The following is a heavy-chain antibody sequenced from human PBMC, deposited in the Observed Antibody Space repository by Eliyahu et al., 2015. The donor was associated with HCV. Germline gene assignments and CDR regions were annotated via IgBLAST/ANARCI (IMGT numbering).Heavy chain of an antibody. CDR3: ARDPGGIAAADPGAFDI. V-gene: IGHV3-21*01. D-gene: IGHD6-13*01. CDR1: GFTFSSYS. Sequence: EVQLVESGGGLVKPGGSLRLSCAASGFTFSSYSMNWVRQAPGKGLEWVSSISSSSSYIYYADSVKGRFTISRDNAKNSLYLQMNSLRAEDTAVYYCARDPGGIAAADPGAFDIWGQGTMVTVSS. J-gene: IGHJ3*02. CDR2: ISSSSSYI.